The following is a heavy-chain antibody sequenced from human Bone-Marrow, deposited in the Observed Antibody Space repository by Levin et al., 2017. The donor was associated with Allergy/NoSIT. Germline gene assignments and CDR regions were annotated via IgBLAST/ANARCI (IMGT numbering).Heavy chain of an antibody. J-gene: IGHJ5*02. V-gene: IGHV3-15*07. D-gene: IGHD6-13*01. CDR2: IKSKTDGGTT. CDR3: TTNPGYSSSWYIWFDP. CDR1: GFTFSNAW. Sequence: GESLKISCAASGFTFSNAWMNWVRQAPGKGLEWVGRIKSKTDGGTTDYAAPVKGRFTISRDDSKNTLYLQMNSLKTEDTAVYYCTTNPGYSSSWYIWFDPWGQGTLVTVSS.